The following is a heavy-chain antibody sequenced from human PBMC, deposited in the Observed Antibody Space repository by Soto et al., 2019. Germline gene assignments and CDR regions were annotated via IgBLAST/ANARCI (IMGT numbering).Heavy chain of an antibody. Sequence: QVQLQQWGAGLVKPSETLSLSCAVYGQSFSGHSWAWIRQPPGTGLEWIGEINESGSTYYNPSLKSRVTLSTDTSKNQFSLKLSSVSAADTAAYFCARGSGIVAIPGELEDVKYDYWGQGTLVNVSS. J-gene: IGHJ4*02. V-gene: IGHV4-34*01. CDR3: ARGSGIVAIPGELEDVKYDY. CDR1: GQSFSGHS. CDR2: INESGST. D-gene: IGHD1-1*01.